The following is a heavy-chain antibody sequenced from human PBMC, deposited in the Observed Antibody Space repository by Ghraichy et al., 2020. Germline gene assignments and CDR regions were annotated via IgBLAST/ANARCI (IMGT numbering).Heavy chain of an antibody. CDR3: ARELYNWKNGGLFYYYYGMDV. Sequence: GGSLRLSCAASGFTFSSYAMHCVRQAPGKGLEWVAVISYDGSNKYYADSVKGRFTISRDNSKNTLYLQMNSRRAKDTAVYYCARELYNWKNGGLFYYYYGMDVWGQGTTVTVSS. D-gene: IGHD1/OR15-1a*01. CDR1: GFTFSSYA. J-gene: IGHJ6*02. V-gene: IGHV3-30-3*01. CDR2: ISYDGSNK.